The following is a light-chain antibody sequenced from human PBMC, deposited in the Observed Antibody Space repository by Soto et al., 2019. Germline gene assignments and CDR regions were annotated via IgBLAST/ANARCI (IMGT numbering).Light chain of an antibody. CDR1: QSVSSK. V-gene: IGKV3-15*01. J-gene: IGKJ3*01. CDR3: QQYNNGPGGFT. Sequence: EIVMTQSPGTLSVSPGETATLSCRASQSVSSKIAWYQQKPGQPPRLLISGASTRATGIQDRFSGSGSGTESTLTISSLQSEDLAVDYCQQYNNGPGGFTFGPGTKVDFK. CDR2: GAS.